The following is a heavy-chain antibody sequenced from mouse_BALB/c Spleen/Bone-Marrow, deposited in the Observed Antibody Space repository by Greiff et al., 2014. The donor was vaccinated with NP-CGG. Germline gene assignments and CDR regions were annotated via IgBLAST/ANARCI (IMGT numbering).Heavy chain of an antibody. V-gene: IGHV1-7*01. CDR2: INPSTGYT. D-gene: IGHD1-1*01. Sequence: VQLQQSGAELAKPGASVEMSCKASGYTFTTYWMHWIKQRPGQGLEWIGYINPSTGYTEYNQKFKDKATLTADKSSSTAYMQLNSLTSEDAAVYFFARRGYYGYSYDFAFWGQGTTLTVSA. CDR3: ARRGYYGYSYDFAF. CDR1: GYTFTTYW. J-gene: IGHJ2*01.